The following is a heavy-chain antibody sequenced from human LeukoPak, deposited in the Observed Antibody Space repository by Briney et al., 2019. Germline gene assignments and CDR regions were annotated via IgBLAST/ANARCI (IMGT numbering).Heavy chain of an antibody. CDR3: AKRPSDYGDYVTYFDY. Sequence: GGSPRLSCAASGFSFISYGMHWVRQAPGKGLEWVGVISDDGRNKKYTDSVKGRFTISRDNSKDTLYLQMNSLRDEDTAVYYCAKRPSDYGDYVTYFDYWGQGTLVTVSS. CDR2: ISDDGRNK. CDR1: GFSFISYG. J-gene: IGHJ4*02. V-gene: IGHV3-30*18. D-gene: IGHD4-17*01.